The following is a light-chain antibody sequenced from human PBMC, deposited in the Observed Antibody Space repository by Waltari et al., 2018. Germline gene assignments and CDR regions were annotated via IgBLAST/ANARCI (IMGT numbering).Light chain of an antibody. Sequence: SPGLTQDPAVSVALGQTVRITCQGACLRNHFETWYQQKPGQAPLLFIYGKNNRPSGIPDRFSGSNSEDTTSLTITGAQAEDEADYFCSSRDSSGNHVLFGGGTKLTVL. J-gene: IGLJ3*02. V-gene: IGLV3-19*01. CDR1: CLRNHF. CDR3: SSRDSSGNHVL. CDR2: GKN.